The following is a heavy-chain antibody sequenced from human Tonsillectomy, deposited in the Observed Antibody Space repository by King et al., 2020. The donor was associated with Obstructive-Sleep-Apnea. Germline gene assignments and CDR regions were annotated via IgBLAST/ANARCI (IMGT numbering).Heavy chain of an antibody. CDR1: GFSLSTSGMC. V-gene: IGHV2-70*15. D-gene: IGHD5-12*01. CDR2: IDWDDDK. Sequence: VTLKESGPALVKPTQTLTLTCTFSGFSLSTSGMCVSWIRQPPGKALEWLARIDWDDDKYYSTSLKTRLTISKDTSKNQVVLTMTNMDPVDTATYYCARIRDGGYAGVFDYWGQGTLVTVSS. J-gene: IGHJ4*02. CDR3: ARIRDGGYAGVFDY.